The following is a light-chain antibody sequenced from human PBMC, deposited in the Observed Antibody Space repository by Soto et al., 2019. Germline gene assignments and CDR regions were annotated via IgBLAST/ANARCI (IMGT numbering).Light chain of an antibody. Sequence: QSVLSQPPSASGTPGQRVTISCSGRSSNIGSNIVNWYQQLPGTAPKLLIYKNDQRPSGVPVRFSGSKSGTSASLAISGLQSEDEADYYCSAWDASLNAILFGGGTQLTVL. CDR2: KND. CDR3: SAWDASLNAIL. J-gene: IGLJ3*02. CDR1: SSNIGSNI. V-gene: IGLV1-44*01.